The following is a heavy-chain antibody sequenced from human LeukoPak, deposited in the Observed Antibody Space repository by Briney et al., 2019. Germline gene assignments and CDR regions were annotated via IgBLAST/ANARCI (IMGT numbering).Heavy chain of an antibody. CDR1: GFTFSNAW. D-gene: IGHD5-18*01. J-gene: IGHJ4*02. V-gene: IGHV3-15*01. Sequence: GGSLRLSCAASGFTFSNAWMSWVRQAPGKGLEWVGRIKSKTDGGTTDYAAPVKGRFTISRDDSKNTLYLQMNSLKTEDTAVYYCTTDTAMVSIFDYWGQGTLVTVSS. CDR3: TTDTAMVSIFDY. CDR2: IKSKTDGGTT.